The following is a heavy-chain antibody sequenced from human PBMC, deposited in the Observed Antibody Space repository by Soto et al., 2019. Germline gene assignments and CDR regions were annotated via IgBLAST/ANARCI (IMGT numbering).Heavy chain of an antibody. Sequence: GGSLSLSCAASGFTFSSYEMNLVRQAPGKGLEWVSYISSSGSTIYYADSVKGRFTISGDNAKNSLYLQMNSLRAEDTAVYYCARVVAAAGPPRFDPWGQGTLVTVSS. CDR3: ARVVAAAGPPRFDP. V-gene: IGHV3-48*03. CDR1: GFTFSSYE. D-gene: IGHD6-13*01. J-gene: IGHJ5*02. CDR2: ISSSGSTI.